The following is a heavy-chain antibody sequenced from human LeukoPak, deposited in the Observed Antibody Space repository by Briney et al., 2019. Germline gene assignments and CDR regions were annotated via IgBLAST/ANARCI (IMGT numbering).Heavy chain of an antibody. CDR3: ARSLPYGTTWYGRSDF. CDR1: GFTFSDYY. CDR2: ISSSSSYT. J-gene: IGHJ4*02. V-gene: IGHV3-11*06. D-gene: IGHD6-13*01. Sequence: GGSLRLSCAASGFTFSDYYMSWIRQAPGKGLEWVSYISSSSSYTNYADSVKGRFTISRDNAKNSLYLQMNSLRAEDTAVYYCARSLPYGTTWYGRSDFWGQGTLVTVSS.